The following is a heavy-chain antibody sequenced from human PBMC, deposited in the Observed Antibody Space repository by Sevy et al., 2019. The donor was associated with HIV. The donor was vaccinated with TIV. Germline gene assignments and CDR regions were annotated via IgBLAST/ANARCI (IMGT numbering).Heavy chain of an antibody. V-gene: IGHV4-59*01. Sequence: SETLSLTCTVSGGSISSYYWSWIRQPPGKGLEWIGYIYYSGSTNYNPSLKSRVTISVDTSKNQFSLKLSSVTAVDTAVYYCARGAWSGYNYYYYYMDVWGKGTTVTVSS. J-gene: IGHJ6*03. CDR3: ARGAWSGYNYYYYYMDV. D-gene: IGHD3-3*01. CDR2: IYYSGST. CDR1: GGSISSYY.